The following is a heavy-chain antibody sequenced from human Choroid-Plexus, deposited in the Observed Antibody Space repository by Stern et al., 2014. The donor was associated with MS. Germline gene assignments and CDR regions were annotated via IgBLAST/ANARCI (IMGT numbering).Heavy chain of an antibody. V-gene: IGHV3-30*18. CDR2: VSYDGSNK. CDR3: AKDRQYLTYFFDH. J-gene: IGHJ5*02. Sequence: QVQLVQSGGGVVQPGGPLRLSCVVSGFTFGSCAMHWVRQAPGKGMEWVAGVSYDGSNKYYADSVKGRFTISRDNSQNTLYMQMSSLRPEDTAVYYCAKDRQYLTYFFDHWGQGSLVTVSS. D-gene: IGHD2/OR15-2a*01. CDR1: GFTFGSCA.